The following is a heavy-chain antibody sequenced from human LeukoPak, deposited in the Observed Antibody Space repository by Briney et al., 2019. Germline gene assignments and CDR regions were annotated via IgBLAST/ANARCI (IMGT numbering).Heavy chain of an antibody. D-gene: IGHD5-18*01. Sequence: PGGSLRLSCAASGFTFSSYSMNWVRQAPGKGLEWVSSISSSSSYIYYADSVKGRFTISRDNAKNSLYLQMNSLRAEDMAVYYCARDATWIQLWLHAFDIWGQGTMVTVPS. CDR2: ISSSSSYI. CDR3: ARDATWIQLWLHAFDI. V-gene: IGHV3-21*04. CDR1: GFTFSSYS. J-gene: IGHJ3*02.